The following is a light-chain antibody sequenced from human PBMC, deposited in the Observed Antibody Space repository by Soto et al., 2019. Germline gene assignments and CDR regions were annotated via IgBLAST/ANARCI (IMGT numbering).Light chain of an antibody. CDR1: QSINRY. V-gene: IGKV1-39*01. CDR2: AAS. Sequence: DLQMTQSPSSLSASVGDRVTISCRASQSINRYLNWYQHKPGKAPELLIYAASSLQSGVPSRFIGSGSGTNFTLTISSLQPEDFATYYCQQSYNTPPFTFGPGTKVDI. J-gene: IGKJ3*01. CDR3: QQSYNTPPFT.